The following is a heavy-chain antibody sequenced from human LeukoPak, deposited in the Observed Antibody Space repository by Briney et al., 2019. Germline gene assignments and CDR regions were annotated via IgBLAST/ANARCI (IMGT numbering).Heavy chain of an antibody. D-gene: IGHD3-10*01. CDR1: GYTFTSYA. CDR2: INAGNGNI. CDR3: ARDRGSGSYYYYYGMDV. Sequence: ASVKVSCKASGYTFTSYAMHWVRQAPGQRLEWMGWINAGNGNIKYSQKFQGRVTITRDTSASTAYMELSSLRSEDTAVYYCARDRGSGSYYYYYGMDVWGQGTTVAVSS. J-gene: IGHJ6*02. V-gene: IGHV1-3*01.